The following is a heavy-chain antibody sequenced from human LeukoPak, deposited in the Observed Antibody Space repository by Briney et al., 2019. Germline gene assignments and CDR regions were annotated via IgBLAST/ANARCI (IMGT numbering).Heavy chain of an antibody. Sequence: GSLRLSCAASGFNFSSYWMHWVRQAPGKGLEWVAFIRYDGSNKYYADSVKGRFTISRDNSKNTLYLQMNSLRAEDTAVYYCAKLYCSSTSCYKLLDYWGQGTLVTVSS. D-gene: IGHD2-2*02. CDR2: IRYDGSNK. V-gene: IGHV3-30*02. CDR3: AKLYCSSTSCYKLLDY. J-gene: IGHJ4*02. CDR1: GFNFSSYW.